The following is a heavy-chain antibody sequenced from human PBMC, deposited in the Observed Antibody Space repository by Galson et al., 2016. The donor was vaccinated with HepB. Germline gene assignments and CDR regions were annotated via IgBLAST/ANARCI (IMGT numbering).Heavy chain of an antibody. Sequence: SVKVSCKASGYTFTSYGISWVRQAPGQGLEWMGWIRADSGDTDYAEKFQGRVTMTTDTSTSTVSMELRSLRSDDTAVYYCARDSIIAPRSADPWGQGTLVTVSS. V-gene: IGHV1-18*01. CDR1: GYTFTSYG. D-gene: IGHD6-6*01. J-gene: IGHJ5*02. CDR2: IRADSGDT. CDR3: ARDSIIAPRSADP.